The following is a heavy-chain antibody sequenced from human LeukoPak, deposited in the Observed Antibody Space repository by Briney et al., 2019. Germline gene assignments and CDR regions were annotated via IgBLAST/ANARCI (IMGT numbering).Heavy chain of an antibody. CDR3: AKGEQGVDY. V-gene: IGHV3-23*01. D-gene: IGHD1/OR15-1a*01. CDR2: MSGSGGST. CDR1: GFSFSDHW. J-gene: IGHJ4*02. Sequence: GGSLRLSCAASGFSFSDHWLDWVRQAPGKGLEWVSAMSGSGGSTHYADSVKGRFTISRDNSKNTLFLQMNSLRAEDTAVYYCAKGEQGVDYWGQGTLVTVSS.